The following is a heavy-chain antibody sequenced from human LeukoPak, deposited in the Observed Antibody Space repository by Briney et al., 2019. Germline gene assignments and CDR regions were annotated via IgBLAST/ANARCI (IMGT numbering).Heavy chain of an antibody. CDR3: AKGLDIVVPYYAMDV. D-gene: IGHD2-2*01. J-gene: IGHJ6*02. CDR2: ISGSGGSA. V-gene: IGHV3-23*01. Sequence: GGSLRLSCAASGFTFSSYAMSWVRQAPGKGLEWVSAISGSGGSAYYADSVKGRFTISRDNSKNTLYLQMDSLRAEDTAVYYCAKGLDIVVPYYAMDVWGQGTTVTVSS. CDR1: GFTFSSYA.